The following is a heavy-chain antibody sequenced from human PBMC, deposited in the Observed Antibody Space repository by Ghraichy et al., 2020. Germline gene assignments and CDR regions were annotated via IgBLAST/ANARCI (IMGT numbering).Heavy chain of an antibody. CDR1: GFTFSDYS. J-gene: IGHJ4*02. CDR3: TREGYPDHGPPDY. CDR2: IRTKPYGGTT. Sequence: GGSLRLSCTTSGFTFSDYSMSWFRQAPGRGLEWVGFIRTKPYGGTTEYAASVKGRFTISRDDSKSIAYLQMNILRTEDTAVYYCTREGYPDHGPPDYWGQGTLVTVSS. V-gene: IGHV3-49*03. D-gene: IGHD5-18*01.